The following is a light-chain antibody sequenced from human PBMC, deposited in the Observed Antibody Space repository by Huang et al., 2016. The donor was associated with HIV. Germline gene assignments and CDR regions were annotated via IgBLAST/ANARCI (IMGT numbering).Light chain of an antibody. V-gene: IGKV1-33*01. Sequence: DIQMTQSPSSLSASVGDRVTITCQASQDITNYLNWYQQKPGKAPKLLIYDASNLESGVPSRFSGSGSGTHFTFTINSLQPEDIATYYCQHYDSLAYAFGQGTKLEMK. CDR3: QHYDSLAYA. CDR2: DAS. J-gene: IGKJ2*01. CDR1: QDITNY.